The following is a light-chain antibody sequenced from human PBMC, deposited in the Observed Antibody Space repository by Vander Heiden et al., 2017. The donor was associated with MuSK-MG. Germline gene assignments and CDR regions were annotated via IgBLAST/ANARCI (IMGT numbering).Light chain of an antibody. V-gene: IGLV3-21*02. J-gene: IGLJ2*01. CDR2: DDS. Sequence: SYVLTQPPSVSVAPGQTARITCGGTNIGINSVHWYQQQPGQDPVVVVYDDSDRPSGIPERFSGFNSGNTATLTISRVEAGDEADYYCQVWDDNSDHVVFGGGTKLTVL. CDR3: QVWDDNSDHVV. CDR1: NIGINS.